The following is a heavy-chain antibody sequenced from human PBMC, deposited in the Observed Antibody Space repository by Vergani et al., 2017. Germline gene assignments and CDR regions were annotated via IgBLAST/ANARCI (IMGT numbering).Heavy chain of an antibody. J-gene: IGHJ4*02. Sequence: EVQLLESGGGSAQPGESLRLSCVASGFTFTAHGLNWVRPAPGKGLEWVSGISGQNFRTHYADSVKGRFTISRDDSKNTVYLHMNSLRPEDTAIYYCAGPQGTSAYYYGGFDYWGQGILVTVSS. V-gene: IGHV3-23*01. CDR2: ISGQNFRT. D-gene: IGHD3-22*01. CDR1: GFTFTAHG. CDR3: AGPQGTSAYYYGGFDY.